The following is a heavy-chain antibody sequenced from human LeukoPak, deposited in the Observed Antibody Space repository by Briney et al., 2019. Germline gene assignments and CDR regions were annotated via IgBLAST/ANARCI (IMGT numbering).Heavy chain of an antibody. V-gene: IGHV1-2*02. J-gene: IGHJ4*02. D-gene: IGHD5-24*01. Sequence: ASVKVSCKASGYTFTGYYMHWVRQAPGQGLEWMGWINPNSGATNYAQNFQGRVTMTTDTSISTAYMELSSLRSDDTALYYCARDYNWLQLQGYFDFWGQGTQVTVSS. CDR1: GYTFTGYY. CDR3: ARDYNWLQLQGYFDF. CDR2: INPNSGAT.